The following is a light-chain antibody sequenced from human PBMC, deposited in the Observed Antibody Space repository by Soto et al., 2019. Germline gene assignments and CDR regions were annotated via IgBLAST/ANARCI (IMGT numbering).Light chain of an antibody. Sequence: DIQITQFPSTLSSFVLYIFTITFLASQSISTSLAWYQRKPGKVPKLLIYAASTLQSGVPSRFSGSGSGTDFTLTISSLQPEDVATYYCQKYNSAPLTFGGGTKVDI. J-gene: IGKJ4*01. CDR3: QKYNSAPLT. V-gene: IGKV1-27*01. CDR1: QSISTS. CDR2: AAS.